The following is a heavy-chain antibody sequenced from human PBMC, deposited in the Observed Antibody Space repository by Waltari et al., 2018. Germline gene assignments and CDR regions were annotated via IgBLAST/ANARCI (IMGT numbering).Heavy chain of an antibody. CDR3: ARDIGSGSYYNVYYFDY. CDR1: GGSISSSSYY. J-gene: IGHJ4*02. Sequence: QLQLQESGPGLVKPSETLSLTCTVSGGSISSSSYYWGWIRQPPGKGLEWIGSIYYSGHTYYNPSLKSRVTISVDTSKNQFSLKLSSVTAADTAVYYCARDIGSGSYYNVYYFDYWGQGTLVTVSS. V-gene: IGHV4-39*07. D-gene: IGHD3-10*01. CDR2: IYYSGHT.